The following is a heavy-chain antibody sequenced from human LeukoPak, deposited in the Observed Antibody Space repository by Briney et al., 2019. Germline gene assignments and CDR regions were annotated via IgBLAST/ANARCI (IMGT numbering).Heavy chain of an antibody. CDR1: GFTFSNYW. CDR3: ARKGGTRGPLNY. CDR2: IKQDGSKT. Sequence: HPGGSLRLSCAASGFTFSNYWMSWVRQAPGKGLEWVANIKQDGSKTYYVDSVKGRFTISRDNAKNSLFLQMNSLIAEDTAVYYCARKGGTRGPLNYWGQGTLVTVSS. J-gene: IGHJ4*02. D-gene: IGHD2-8*01. V-gene: IGHV3-7*01.